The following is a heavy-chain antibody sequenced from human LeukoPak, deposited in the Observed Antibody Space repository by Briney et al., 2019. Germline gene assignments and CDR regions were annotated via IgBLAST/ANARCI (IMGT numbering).Heavy chain of an antibody. CDR3: ARGPHLGDIVVVPAAIDFDY. CDR1: GGSFSGYY. V-gene: IGHV4-34*01. D-gene: IGHD2-2*01. CDR2: INHSGST. Sequence: KPSETLSLTCAVYGGSFSGYYWSWIRQPPGKGLEWIGEINHSGSTNHNPSLKSRVTISVDTSKNQFSLKLSSVTAADTAVYYYARGPHLGDIVVVPAAIDFDYWGQGTLVTVSS. J-gene: IGHJ4*02.